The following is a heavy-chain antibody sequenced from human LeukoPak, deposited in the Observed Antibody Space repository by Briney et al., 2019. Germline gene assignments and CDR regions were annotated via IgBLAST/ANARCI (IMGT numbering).Heavy chain of an antibody. V-gene: IGHV3-74*01. D-gene: IGHD5-24*01. CDR2: ISSDGRTT. CDR3: ARVKDGTRFDP. Sequence: TGGSLRLSCVASGFSFSSYWMHWVRQAPGEGLVWVSRISSDGRTTSYAGPVKGRFTILRDTAKNTLYLQMNSLRAEDTAVYYCARVKDGTRFDPWGQGTLVTVSS. J-gene: IGHJ5*02. CDR1: GFSFSSYW.